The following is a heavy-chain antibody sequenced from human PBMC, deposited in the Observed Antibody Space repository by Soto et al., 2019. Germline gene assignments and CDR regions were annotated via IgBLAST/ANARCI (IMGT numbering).Heavy chain of an antibody. J-gene: IGHJ4*02. CDR1: GYPFSRYD. D-gene: IGHD1-26*01. CDR2: FDPEDGET. Sequence: ASVKVSCKASGYPFSRYDFNWVRQAPGQGLEWMGGFDPEDGETIYAQKFQGRVTMTEDTSTDTAYMELSSLRSEDTAVYYCATISGIVDYWGQGTLVTVSS. V-gene: IGHV1-24*01. CDR3: ATISGIVDY.